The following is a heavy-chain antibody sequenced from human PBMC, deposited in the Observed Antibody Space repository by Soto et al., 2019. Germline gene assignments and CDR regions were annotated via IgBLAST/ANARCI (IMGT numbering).Heavy chain of an antibody. CDR3: ASKSSADSTGYDYFEY. D-gene: IGHD3-22*01. CDR2: INYSGRYM. V-gene: IGHV3-21*01. CDR1: GFSFSSSD. J-gene: IGHJ4*02. Sequence: EVQLVESGGGLVEPGGSLRLSCATSGFSFSSSDMTWVRQAPGKGLEYVSSINYSGRYMFYAGSLRGRFTVSRDNAKKTLYLQIDSLRAEAKAVYYCASKSSADSTGYDYFEYLGQGTLVTVSS.